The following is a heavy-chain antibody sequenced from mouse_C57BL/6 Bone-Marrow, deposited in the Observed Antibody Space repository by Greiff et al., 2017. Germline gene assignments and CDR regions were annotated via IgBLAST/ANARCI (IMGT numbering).Heavy chain of an antibody. V-gene: IGHV1-78*01. CDR1: GYTFTDHT. CDR3: AEEGIYDGYYGWFAD. CDR2: IYPRDGST. D-gene: IGHD2-3*01. Sequence: QVQLQQSDAELVKPGASVKISCKVSGYTFTDHTIHWMKQRPEQGLEWIGYIYPRDGSTKYNEKFKGKATLTADKSSSTAYMQLNSLTSEDSAVYFCAEEGIYDGYYGWFADWGQGTLVTVSA. J-gene: IGHJ3*01.